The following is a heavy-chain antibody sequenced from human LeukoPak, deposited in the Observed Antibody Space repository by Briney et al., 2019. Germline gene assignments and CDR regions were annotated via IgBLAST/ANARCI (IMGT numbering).Heavy chain of an antibody. V-gene: IGHV1-2*02. CDR3: ARVHYYYDSSGYYCY. D-gene: IGHD3-22*01. Sequence: ASVKVSCKASGYTFTGCYMHWVRQAPGQGLEWMGWINPNSGGTNYAQKFQGRVTMTRDTSISTAYMELSRLRSDDTAVYYCARVHYYYDSSGYYCYWGQGTLVTVSS. CDR1: GYTFTGCY. CDR2: INPNSGGT. J-gene: IGHJ4*02.